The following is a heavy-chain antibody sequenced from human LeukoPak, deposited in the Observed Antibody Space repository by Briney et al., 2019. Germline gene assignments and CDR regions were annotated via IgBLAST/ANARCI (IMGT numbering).Heavy chain of an antibody. J-gene: IGHJ5*02. CDR2: IYYSGIT. CDR1: GGSFSSSSYY. Sequence: SETLSLTCTVSGGSFSSSSYYWGWIRQPPGKGLEWIGSIYYSGITYYNPSLKSRVTISVDTSKNQFSLKLSSVTAADTAVYYCARDSEIAVAGRKYNWFDPWGQGTLVTVSS. D-gene: IGHD6-19*01. V-gene: IGHV4-39*07. CDR3: ARDSEIAVAGRKYNWFDP.